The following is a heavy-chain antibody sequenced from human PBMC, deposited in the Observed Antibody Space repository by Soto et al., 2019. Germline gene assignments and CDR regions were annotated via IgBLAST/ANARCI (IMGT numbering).Heavy chain of an antibody. CDR2: IYYSGST. J-gene: IGHJ6*02. D-gene: IGHD3-3*01. V-gene: IGHV4-59*01. CDR1: GGSISSYY. Sequence: QVQLQESGPGLVKPSETLSLTCTVSGGSISSYYWSWIRQPPGKGLEWIGYIYYSGSTNYNPSLKSRVTISVDTSKNQSSLKLSSVTAADTAVYYCARGSYDFWSGYYLDYYGMDVWGQGTTVTVSS. CDR3: ARGSYDFWSGYYLDYYGMDV.